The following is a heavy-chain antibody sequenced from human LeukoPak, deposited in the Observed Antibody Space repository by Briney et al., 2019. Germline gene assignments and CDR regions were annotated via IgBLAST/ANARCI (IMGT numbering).Heavy chain of an antibody. CDR1: GFTFEDYA. V-gene: IGHV3-43*02. CDR3: AKNIGAYAFDY. CDR2: ISGDGSST. Sequence: GGSLRLSCAASGFTFEDYAMHWVRQPPGKGLEWVSLISGDGSSTYYADSVKGRFTFSRDNSKNSLYLQMNSLRTEDTGLYYCAKNIGAYAFDYWGQGTLVTVSS. D-gene: IGHD5-12*01. J-gene: IGHJ4*02.